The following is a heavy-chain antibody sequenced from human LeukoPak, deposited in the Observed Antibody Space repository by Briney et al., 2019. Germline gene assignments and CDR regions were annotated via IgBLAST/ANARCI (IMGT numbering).Heavy chain of an antibody. J-gene: IGHJ4*02. D-gene: IGHD2-2*01. CDR1: GFTFSSYA. V-gene: IGHV3-23*01. Sequence: PGGSLRLSCGASGFTFSSYAMSWVRQTPGRGLEWVAGVSPSGGRTIYADSAEGRFTISRDNSNDTVYLQLSSLRAEDSALYYCAKVRGVYCSSPACYYYDAWGQGTPVTASS. CDR3: AKVRGVYCSSPACYYYDA. CDR2: VSPSGGRT.